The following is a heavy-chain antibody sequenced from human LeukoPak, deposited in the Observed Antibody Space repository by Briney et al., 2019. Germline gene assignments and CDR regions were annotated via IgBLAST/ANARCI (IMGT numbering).Heavy chain of an antibody. V-gene: IGHV3-23*01. D-gene: IGHD6-19*01. J-gene: IGHJ3*02. CDR2: ISGSGGST. CDR3: AKRITVVARDAFDI. CDR1: GFTFSTYA. Sequence: GGSLRLSCAASGFTFSTYAMSCVCQAPRKGLEWVSSISGSGGSTFYAESVKGRFTISRDNSKNSLYLQMNSLRAEDTAVYYCAKRITVVARDAFDIWGQGTMVTVSS.